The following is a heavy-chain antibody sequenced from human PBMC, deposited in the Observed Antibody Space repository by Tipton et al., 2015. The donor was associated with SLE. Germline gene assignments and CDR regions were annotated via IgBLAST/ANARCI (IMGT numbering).Heavy chain of an antibody. J-gene: IGHJ3*02. V-gene: IGHV4-38-2*01. CDR3: ARFGDGYNPDAFDI. CDR1: GYSISSGYY. Sequence: LRLSCAVSGYSISSGYYWGWIRQPPGKGLEWIGNIYYSGNTFYNPSLKSRVTISVDTSKNQFSLKLSSVTAADTAVYYCARFGDGYNPDAFDIWGQGTMVTVSS. D-gene: IGHD5-24*01. CDR2: IYYSGNT.